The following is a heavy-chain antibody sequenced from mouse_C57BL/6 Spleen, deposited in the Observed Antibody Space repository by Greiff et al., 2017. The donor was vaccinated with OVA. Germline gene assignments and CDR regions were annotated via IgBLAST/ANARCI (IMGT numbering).Heavy chain of an antibody. CDR2: ISYDGSN. V-gene: IGHV3-6*01. CDR3: ARDRVGFAY. J-gene: IGHJ3*01. CDR1: GYSITSGYY. Sequence: EVQLQQSGPGLVKPSQSLSLTCSVTGYSITSGYYWNWIRQFPGNKLEWMGYISYDGSNNYNPSLKNRISLTRDTSKNQFFLKLNSVTTEDTATYYCARDRVGFAYWGQGTLVTVSA.